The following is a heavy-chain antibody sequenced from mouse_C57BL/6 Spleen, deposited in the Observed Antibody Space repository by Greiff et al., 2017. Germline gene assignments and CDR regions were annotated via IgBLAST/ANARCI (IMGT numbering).Heavy chain of an antibody. D-gene: IGHD1-1*01. CDR1: GYTFTSYW. V-gene: IGHV1-55*01. J-gene: IGHJ2*01. CDR3: ARGGSTTVVESPFDY. Sequence: QVQLQQPGAELVKPGASVKMSCKASGYTFTSYWITWVKQRPGQGLEWIGDIYPGSGSTNYNEKFKSKATLTVDTSSSTAYMQLSSLTSEDSAVYYCARGGSTTVVESPFDYWGQGTTLTVSS. CDR2: IYPGSGST.